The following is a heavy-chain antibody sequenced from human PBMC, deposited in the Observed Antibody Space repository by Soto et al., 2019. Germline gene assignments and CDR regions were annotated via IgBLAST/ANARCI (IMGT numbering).Heavy chain of an antibody. D-gene: IGHD1-26*01. J-gene: IGHJ4*02. CDR1: GGSIRNGDYY. CDR2: VYYSGTT. Sequence: QVQLQEWGPGLVKPSQTLSLTCTVSGGSIRNGDYYWGWIRQPPGKGLEWIGYVYYSGTTYSHPSLKSRVNIYVDTYENEFSLRLSSVTAADTAVYYCVTVNLVGAAYYFDYWGPGTLVTVSS. V-gene: IGHV4-30-4*01. CDR3: VTVNLVGAAYYFDY.